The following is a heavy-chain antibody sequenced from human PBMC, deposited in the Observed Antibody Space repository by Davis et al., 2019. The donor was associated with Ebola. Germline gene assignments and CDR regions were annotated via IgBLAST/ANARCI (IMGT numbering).Heavy chain of an antibody. CDR3: ARGITMVQGVIGY. CDR2: IIPIFGTA. V-gene: IGHV1-69*05. CDR1: GYTLTELS. D-gene: IGHD3-10*01. J-gene: IGHJ4*02. Sequence: AASVKVSCKVSGYTLTELSMHWVRQAPGQGLEWMGGIIPIFGTANYAQKFQGRVTITRDTSASTAYMELSSLRSEDTAVYYCARGITMVQGVIGYWGQGTLVTVSS.